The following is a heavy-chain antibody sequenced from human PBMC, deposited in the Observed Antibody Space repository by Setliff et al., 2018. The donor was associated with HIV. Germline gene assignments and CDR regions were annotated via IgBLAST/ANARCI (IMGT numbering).Heavy chain of an antibody. CDR2: INPNTGDT. D-gene: IGHD3-9*01. CDR1: GYTFTGYF. CDR3: AREYDVLTGYYISAFDI. Sequence: ASVKVSCKASGYTFTGYFIRWVRQDPGQGLVRMGRINPNTGDTNYAQKFQDRVTMTRDTSINTAYMELSRLRSDDTAVYYCAREYDVLTGYYISAFDIWGQGTMVTVSS. V-gene: IGHV1-2*06. J-gene: IGHJ3*02.